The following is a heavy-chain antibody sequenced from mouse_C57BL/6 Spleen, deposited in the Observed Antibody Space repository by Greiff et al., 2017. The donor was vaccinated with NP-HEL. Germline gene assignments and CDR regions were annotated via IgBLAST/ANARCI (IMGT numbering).Heavy chain of an antibody. J-gene: IGHJ4*01. CDR2: ISDGGSYT. Sequence: EVMLVESGGGLVKPGGSLKLSCAASGFTFSSYAMSWVRQTPEKRLEWVATISDGGSYTYYPDNVKGRCTISRDNAKNNLYLQMSHLKSEDTAMYYCAREGDYDYDNAMDYWGQGTSVTVSS. D-gene: IGHD2-4*01. CDR3: AREGDYDYDNAMDY. V-gene: IGHV5-4*01. CDR1: GFTFSSYA.